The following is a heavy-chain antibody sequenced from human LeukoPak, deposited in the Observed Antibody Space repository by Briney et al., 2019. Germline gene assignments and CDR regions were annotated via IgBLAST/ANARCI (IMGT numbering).Heavy chain of an antibody. CDR1: GGSFSGYY. CDR3: ARLRNGDYAFDS. J-gene: IGHJ4*02. V-gene: IGHV4-34*01. D-gene: IGHD4-17*01. CDR2: INHSGST. Sequence: SETLSLTCAVYGGSFSGYYWSWIRQPPGKGLEWIGEINHSGSTNYNPSLKSRVTISVDTSKNQFSLKLSSVTAADTAVYYCARLRNGDYAFDSWGQGTLVTVSS.